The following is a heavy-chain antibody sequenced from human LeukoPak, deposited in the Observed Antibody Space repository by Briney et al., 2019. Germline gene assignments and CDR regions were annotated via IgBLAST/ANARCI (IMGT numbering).Heavy chain of an antibody. CDR2: IYTSGST. Sequence: PSQTLSLTCTVSGGSISSGSYYWSWIRQPAGKGLEWIGRIYTSGSTNYNPSLESRVTISVDTSKNQFSLKLSSVTAADTAVYYCARLGRAGKDGYNYPNYYYYYLDGWGKRTTVTNSS. CDR1: GGSISSGSYY. D-gene: IGHD5-24*01. J-gene: IGHJ6*03. V-gene: IGHV4-61*02. CDR3: ARLGRAGKDGYNYPNYYYYYLDG.